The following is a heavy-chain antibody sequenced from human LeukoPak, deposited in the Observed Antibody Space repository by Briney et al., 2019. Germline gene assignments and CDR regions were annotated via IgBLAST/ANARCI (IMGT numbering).Heavy chain of an antibody. CDR1: GFTFSSYG. J-gene: IGHJ6*02. CDR3: AKGPGEAQWRPIYYYYGMDV. CDR2: IWYDGSNK. D-gene: IGHD6-19*01. V-gene: IGHV3-33*06. Sequence: GGSLRLSCAASGFTFSSYGMHWVRQAPGKGLEWVAVIWYDGSNKYYADSVKGRFTISRDNSKNTLYLQMNSLRAEDTAVYYCAKGPGEAQWRPIYYYYGMDVWGQGTTVTVSS.